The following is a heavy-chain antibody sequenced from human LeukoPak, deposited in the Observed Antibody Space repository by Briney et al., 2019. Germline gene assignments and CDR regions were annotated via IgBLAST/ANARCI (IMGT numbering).Heavy chain of an antibody. CDR1: GFTFSSYS. J-gene: IGHJ3*02. Sequence: GGSLRLSCAASGFTFSSYSMNWVRQAPGKGLEWVSSISSSSSYIYYADSVKGRFTISRDNAKNSLYLQMNSPRAEDTAVYYCASGGRDGYNFAGDAFDIWGQGTMVTVSS. V-gene: IGHV3-21*01. D-gene: IGHD5-24*01. CDR2: ISSSSSYI. CDR3: ASGGRDGYNFAGDAFDI.